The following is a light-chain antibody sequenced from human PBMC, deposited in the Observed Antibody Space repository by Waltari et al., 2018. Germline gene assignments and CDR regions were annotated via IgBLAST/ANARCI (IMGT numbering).Light chain of an antibody. CDR1: LLTKTF. CDR3: YSTDIFRSERGV. J-gene: IGLJ2*01. CDR2: EDT. V-gene: IGLV3-10*01. Sequence: SYELTQPPSVSVSPGQTATITCSGALLTKTFTYWFQQKSGQAPVMVIYEDTKRLPAIPERFSGSSSGTTAALTITGAQVEDEADYYCYSTDIFRSERGVFGGGTKLLVL.